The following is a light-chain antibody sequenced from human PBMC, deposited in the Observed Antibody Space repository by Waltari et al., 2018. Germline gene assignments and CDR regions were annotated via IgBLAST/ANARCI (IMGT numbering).Light chain of an antibody. CDR1: SSAVGSDKY. V-gene: IGLV2-14*03. J-gene: IGLJ1*01. CDR3: SSHTGTATGV. Sequence: QSTLTQPASVSGSPGQSLPTPCTGTSSAVGSDKYVSCYQQHPGKAPRLVIYDVFNRPSGVSDRFSGSKSGNTASLTISGLQAEDEADYYCSSHTGTATGVFGLGTKVTVL. CDR2: DVF.